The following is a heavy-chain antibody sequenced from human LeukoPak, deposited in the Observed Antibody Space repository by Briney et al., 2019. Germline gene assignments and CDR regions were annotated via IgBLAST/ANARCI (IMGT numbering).Heavy chain of an antibody. J-gene: IGHJ4*02. CDR3: AREMSINCGGDCYLFMFDY. D-gene: IGHD2-21*01. Sequence: ASVKVSCKASGYTFTGYYMHWVRQAPGQGLEWMGWINPNSGGTNYAQKFQGRVTMTRDTSISTAYTELSRLRSDDTAVYYCAREMSINCGGDCYLFMFDYWGQGTLVTVSS. CDR2: INPNSGGT. CDR1: GYTFTGYY. V-gene: IGHV1-2*02.